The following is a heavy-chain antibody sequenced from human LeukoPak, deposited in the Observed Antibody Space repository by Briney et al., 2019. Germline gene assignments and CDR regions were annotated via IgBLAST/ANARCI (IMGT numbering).Heavy chain of an antibody. CDR3: ARIAVAGTYTPDY. V-gene: IGHV4-59*01. CDR2: IYYSGST. Sequence: SETLSLTCTVSGGSISSYYWSWIRQPPGKGLEWIGYIYYSGSTNYNPSLKSRATISVDTSKNQFSLKLSSVTAADTAVYYCARIAVAGTYTPDYWGQGTLVTVSS. D-gene: IGHD6-19*01. CDR1: GGSISSYY. J-gene: IGHJ4*02.